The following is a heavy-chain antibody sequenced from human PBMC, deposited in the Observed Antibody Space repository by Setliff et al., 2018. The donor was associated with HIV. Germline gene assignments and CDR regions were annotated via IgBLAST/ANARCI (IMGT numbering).Heavy chain of an antibody. Sequence: ASVKVSCKASGYTFTGYYMHWVRQAPGQGLEWMGIINPSGGSTSYAQKFQGRVTITADKSTSTAYMELSSLRSEDTAVYYCARGESTIFGRIWGQGTMVTVSS. V-gene: IGHV1-46*01. D-gene: IGHD3-3*01. J-gene: IGHJ3*02. CDR1: GYTFTGYY. CDR3: ARGESTIFGRI. CDR2: INPSGGST.